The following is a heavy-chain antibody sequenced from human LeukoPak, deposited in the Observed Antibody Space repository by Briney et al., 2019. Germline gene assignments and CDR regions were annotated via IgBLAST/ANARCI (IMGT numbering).Heavy chain of an antibody. CDR1: GFTISSYY. D-gene: IGHD6-19*01. Sequence: PSETLSLTCTVSGFTISSYYWSWLRQPPGQGLEWFGYIYYSESTYYNPSLKSRVTTSEDTAKNQYYLKLSSETAADAAVEYGARSNPVAGTVADYLGQGTLVTVSS. V-gene: IGHV4-59*01. CDR2: IYYSEST. J-gene: IGHJ4*02. CDR3: ARSNPVAGTVADY.